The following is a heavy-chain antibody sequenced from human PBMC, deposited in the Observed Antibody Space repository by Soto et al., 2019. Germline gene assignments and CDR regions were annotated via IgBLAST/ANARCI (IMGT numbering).Heavy chain of an antibody. CDR2: LYYGRSA. Sequence: QVQLQESGPGLVKPSETLSLTCAVSGDSISSYYCMWIRQPPGKGLESIGYLYYGRSANYNPSLKGRVTLSVDPSTNQFSLTLSFKAAAGTAVVFLAPRSMAVGPEYWGQGTLVTVSS. V-gene: IGHV4-59*01. J-gene: IGHJ4*02. D-gene: IGHD3-3*02. CDR3: APRSMAVGPEY. CDR1: GDSISSYY.